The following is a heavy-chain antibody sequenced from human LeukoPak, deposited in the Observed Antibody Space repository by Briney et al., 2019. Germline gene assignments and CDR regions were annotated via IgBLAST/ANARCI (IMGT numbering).Heavy chain of an antibody. D-gene: IGHD4-23*01. CDR1: GFTFSSAW. CDR3: ANIFGGNSHRSDY. J-gene: IGHJ4*02. V-gene: IGHV3-15*01. Sequence: GGSLRLSCAASGFTFSSAWMSWVRQAPGQGLEWLGRIKTKTDGGTTDYAAPVKGRFTISRDDSKDTLYLQMNSLKSDDTAVYYCANIFGGNSHRSDYWGQGTPVTVSS. CDR2: IKTKTDGGTT.